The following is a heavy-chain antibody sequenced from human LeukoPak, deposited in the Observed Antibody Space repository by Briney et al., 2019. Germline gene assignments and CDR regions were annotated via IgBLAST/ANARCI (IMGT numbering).Heavy chain of an antibody. CDR1: GFTFSSYS. CDR3: ARDPGAYSSSLIDY. CDR2: ISSSSSYV. V-gene: IGHV3-21*01. J-gene: IGHJ4*02. D-gene: IGHD6-6*01. Sequence: GGSLRLSCAASGFTFSSYSMNWVRQAPGKGLEWVSSISSSSSYVYSADSVKGRFTISRDNSRNSLYLPMTSLRAKVTAVYYCARDPGAYSSSLIDYGGQGTLVTVPS.